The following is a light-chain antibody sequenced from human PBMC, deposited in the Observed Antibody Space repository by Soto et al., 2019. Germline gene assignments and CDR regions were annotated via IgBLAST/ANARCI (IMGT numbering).Light chain of an antibody. V-gene: IGLV1-40*01. CDR1: SSNIGAGYD. J-gene: IGLJ1*01. Sequence: QSVLTQPPSVSGAPGQRVTISCTGSSSNIGAGYDVHWYQQLPGTAPKLLIYGNSNRPSGVPDRFSGSKSGTSASLAITGLQAEDEAYYYCQSYGSSLSGYVFGTGTKLTVL. CDR2: GNS. CDR3: QSYGSSLSGYV.